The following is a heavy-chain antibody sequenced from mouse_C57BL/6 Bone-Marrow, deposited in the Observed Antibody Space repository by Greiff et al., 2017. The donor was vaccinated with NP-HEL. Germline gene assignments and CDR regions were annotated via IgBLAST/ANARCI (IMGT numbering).Heavy chain of an antibody. CDR2: IWGVGST. CDR1: GFSLTSYG. J-gene: IGHJ3*01. V-gene: IGHV2-6*01. CDR3: ASYYYGSPFAY. Sequence: VKLQESGPGLVAPSQSLSITCTVSGFSLTSYGVDWVRQSPGKGLEWLGVIWGVGSTNYNSALKSRLSISKDNSKSQVFLKMNSLQTDDTAMYYCASYYYGSPFAYWGQGTLVTVSA. D-gene: IGHD1-1*01.